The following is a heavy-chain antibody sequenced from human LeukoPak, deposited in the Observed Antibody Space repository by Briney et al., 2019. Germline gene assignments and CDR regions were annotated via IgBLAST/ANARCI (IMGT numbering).Heavy chain of an antibody. CDR1: GASISSSF. D-gene: IGHD5/OR15-5a*01. CDR3: ARRMTVSATNWFDP. J-gene: IGHJ5*02. Sequence: SETLSLTCSVSGASISSSFWTWIRQSPGKGLEWLAYIYYTGSTNLNPSLKSRLTISVDTSKNQFSLRLSSVTAADTAIYYCARRMTVSATNWFDPWGQGTLVTVSS. V-gene: IGHV4-59*01. CDR2: IYYTGST.